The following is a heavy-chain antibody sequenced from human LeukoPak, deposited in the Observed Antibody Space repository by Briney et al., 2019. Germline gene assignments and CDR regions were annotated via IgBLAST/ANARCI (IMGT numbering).Heavy chain of an antibody. Sequence: SETLSRTCTVSGGSISSSSYYWGWIRQPPGKGLEWIGSIYYSGSTYYNPSLKSRVTISVDTSKNQFSLKLSSVTAADTAVYYCARRGLVRDHFDYWGQGTLVTVSS. D-gene: IGHD3-10*01. CDR2: IYYSGST. V-gene: IGHV4-39*01. CDR1: GGSISSSSYY. J-gene: IGHJ4*02. CDR3: ARRGLVRDHFDY.